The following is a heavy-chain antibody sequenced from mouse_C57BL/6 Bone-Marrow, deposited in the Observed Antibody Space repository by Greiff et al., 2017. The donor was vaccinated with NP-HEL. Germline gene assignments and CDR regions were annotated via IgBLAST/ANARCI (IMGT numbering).Heavy chain of an antibody. CDR1: GYTFTDYN. J-gene: IGHJ4*01. CDR3: ASYSNFYYYAMDY. Sequence: EVQLQQSGPELVKPGASVKMSCKASGYTFTDYNMHWVKQSHGKSLEWIGYINPNNGGTSYNQKFKGKATLTVNKSSSTAYMELRSLTSEDSAVYYGASYSNFYYYAMDYWGQGISVTVSS. V-gene: IGHV1-22*01. D-gene: IGHD2-5*01. CDR2: INPNNGGT.